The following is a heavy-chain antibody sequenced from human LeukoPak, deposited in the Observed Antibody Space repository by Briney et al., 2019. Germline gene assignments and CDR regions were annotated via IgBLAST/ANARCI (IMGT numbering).Heavy chain of an antibody. CDR3: ARETSWLGGDAFDI. CDR1: GGSISSYY. Sequence: PSETLSLSCSVSGGSISSYYWSWIRQPPGKRLEWIGDIHHSGSTHYNPSLTSRVTISMATSKNQFSLKLSSVTAADTAVYYCARETSWLGGDAFDIWGPGTMVSVSS. D-gene: IGHD2-2*01. J-gene: IGHJ3*02. CDR2: IHHSGST. V-gene: IGHV4-59*01.